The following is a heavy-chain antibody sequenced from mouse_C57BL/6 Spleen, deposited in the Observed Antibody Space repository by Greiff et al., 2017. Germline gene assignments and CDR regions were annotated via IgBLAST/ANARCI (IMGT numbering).Heavy chain of an antibody. V-gene: IGHV1-82*01. CDR2: IYPGDGDT. CDR1: GYAFSSSW. J-gene: IGHJ1*03. D-gene: IGHD1-1*01. CDR3: AKITTVPWYFDV. Sequence: VKLQESGPELVKPGASVKISCKASGYAFSSSWLNWVKQRPGKGLEWIGRIYPGDGDTNYNGKFKGKATLTSDKASSTAYMQLSSLTSEDSAVYFCAKITTVPWYFDVWGTGTTVTVSS.